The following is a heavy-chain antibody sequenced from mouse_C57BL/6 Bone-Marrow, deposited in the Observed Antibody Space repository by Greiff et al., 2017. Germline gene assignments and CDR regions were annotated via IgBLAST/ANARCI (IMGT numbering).Heavy chain of an antibody. J-gene: IGHJ3*01. D-gene: IGHD2-4*01. Sequence: EVQLQQSGGGLVQPKGSLKLSCAASGFSFNTYAMNWVRQAPGKGLEWVARIRSKSNNYATYYADSVKDRFTISRDDSDSMLYLQMNNLKTEDTAMYYCVRHEGLRRFAYWGQGTLVTVSA. CDR1: GFSFNTYA. CDR2: IRSKSNNYAT. V-gene: IGHV10-1*01. CDR3: VRHEGLRRFAY.